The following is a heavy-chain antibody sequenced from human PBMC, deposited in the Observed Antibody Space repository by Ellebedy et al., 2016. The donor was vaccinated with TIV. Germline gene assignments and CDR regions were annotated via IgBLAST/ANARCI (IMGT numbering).Heavy chain of an antibody. Sequence: GESLKISCVASGFTFSSYAMSWVRQAPGKGLEWVSYISGSGGSTYYADSVKGRFTISRDISKNTLFLQMNSLRAEDTAVYYCTKDRGSGSYRAGTFDIWGQGTMVTVSS. D-gene: IGHD1-26*01. CDR1: GFTFSSYA. CDR2: ISGSGGST. V-gene: IGHV3-23*01. CDR3: TKDRGSGSYRAGTFDI. J-gene: IGHJ3*02.